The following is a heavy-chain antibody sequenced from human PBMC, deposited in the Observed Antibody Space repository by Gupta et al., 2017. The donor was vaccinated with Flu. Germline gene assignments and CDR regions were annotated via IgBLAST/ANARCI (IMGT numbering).Heavy chain of an antibody. V-gene: IGHV1-18*01. Sequence: QVQLVQSGAAVKKPEASVKVSCTASGYTFTSYGISWVRQAPGQGLEWMGWISAYNGNTNYAQKLQGRVTMTTDTSTSTAYMELRSLRSDDTAVYYCNYYYDSSGYYGGVYWGQGTLVTVSS. CDR1: GYTFTSYG. D-gene: IGHD3-22*01. CDR2: ISAYNGNT. CDR3: NYYYDSSGYYGGVY. J-gene: IGHJ4*02.